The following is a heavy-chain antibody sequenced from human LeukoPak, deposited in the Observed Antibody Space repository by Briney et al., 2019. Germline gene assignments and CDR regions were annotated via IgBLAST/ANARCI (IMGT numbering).Heavy chain of an antibody. V-gene: IGHV3-23*01. CDR3: AKPPRDGSPGY. J-gene: IGHJ4*02. CDR2: ISGSGGTT. CDR1: RFTFSSYA. Sequence: GGSLRLSCAASRFTFSSYAVSWVGQVPGKGLEWVSAISGSGGTTYYADSVKGRFTISRDNSKNTLYLQMNSLRAEDTAVYYCAKPPRDGSPGYWGQGTLVTVSS. D-gene: IGHD5-24*01.